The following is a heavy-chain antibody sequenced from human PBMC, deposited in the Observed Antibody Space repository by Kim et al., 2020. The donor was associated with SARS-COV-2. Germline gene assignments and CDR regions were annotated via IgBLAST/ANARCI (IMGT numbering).Heavy chain of an antibody. V-gene: IGHV3-9*01. D-gene: IGHD3-22*01. CDR1: GFTFGDYA. CDR2: ISWNSGSI. Sequence: GGSLRLSCAASGFTFGDYAMHWVRQAPGKGLEWVSGISWNSGSIGYADSVKGRFTISRDNAKNSLYLQMNSLRAEDTALYYCAKVLGITMIVVFDAFDIWGQGTMVTVSS. J-gene: IGHJ3*02. CDR3: AKVLGITMIVVFDAFDI.